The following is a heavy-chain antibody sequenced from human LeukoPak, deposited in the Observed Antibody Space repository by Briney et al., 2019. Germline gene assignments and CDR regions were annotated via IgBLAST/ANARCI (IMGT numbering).Heavy chain of an antibody. D-gene: IGHD5-18*01. CDR3: ARDGRGYSYGYDAFDI. CDR2: IYYSGST. V-gene: IGHV4-59*01. Sequence: SETLSLTCTVSGGSISSYYWSWIRQPPGKGLEWIGYIYYSGSTNYNPSLKSRVTISVDTSKNQFSLKLSSVTAADTAVYYCARDGRGYSYGYDAFDIWGQGTMVTVSS. J-gene: IGHJ3*02. CDR1: GGSISSYY.